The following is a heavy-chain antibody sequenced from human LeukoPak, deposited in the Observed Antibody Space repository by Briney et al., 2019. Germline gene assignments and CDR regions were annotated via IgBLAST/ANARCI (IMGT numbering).Heavy chain of an antibody. CDR3: AKRDSSGSYYFDY. V-gene: IGHV3-7*01. Sequence: GGSLRLSCAASGFNFINYWMNWVRQAPGKGLEWVANIKQDGSEKYYVDSVKGRFTISRDNAKNSLYLQMNSLRAEDTAVYYCAKRDSSGSYYFDYWGQGTLVTVSS. CDR1: GFNFINYW. D-gene: IGHD3-22*01. CDR2: IKQDGSEK. J-gene: IGHJ4*02.